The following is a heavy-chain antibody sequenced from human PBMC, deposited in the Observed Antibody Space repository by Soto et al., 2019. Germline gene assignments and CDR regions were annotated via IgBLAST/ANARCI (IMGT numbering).Heavy chain of an antibody. CDR2: ILVGGST. V-gene: IGHV3-23*01. CDR3: AKATATGGGAFDI. D-gene: IGHD2-8*02. CDR1: GFTCSSYD. J-gene: IGHJ3*02. Sequence: GGSLRLSCAASGFTCSSYDMSWVRQAPGKGLEWVSTILVGGSTHYPDSVKGRFTISRDNSKNTVFLQMNSLTAGDTAAYYCAKATATGGGAFDICGQGTMVTVSS.